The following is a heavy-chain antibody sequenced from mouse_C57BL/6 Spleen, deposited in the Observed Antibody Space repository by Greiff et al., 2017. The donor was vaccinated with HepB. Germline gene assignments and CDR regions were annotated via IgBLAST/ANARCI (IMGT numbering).Heavy chain of an antibody. J-gene: IGHJ2*01. CDR3: ARRGSSYGGYYFDY. CDR1: EYEFPSHD. V-gene: IGHV5-2*01. D-gene: IGHD1-1*01. Sequence: EVKVVESGGGLVQPGESLKLSCESNEYEFPSHDMSWVRKTPEKRLELVAAINSDGGSTYYPDTMERRFIISRDNTKKTLYLQMSSLRSEDTALYYCARRGSSYGGYYFDYWGQGTTLTVSS. CDR2: INSDGGST.